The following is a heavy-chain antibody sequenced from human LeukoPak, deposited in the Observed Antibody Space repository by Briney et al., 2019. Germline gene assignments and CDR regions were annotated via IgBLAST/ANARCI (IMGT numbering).Heavy chain of an antibody. CDR1: GFTLRSYD. D-gene: IGHD5-12*01. Sequence: GGSLRLSCAASGFTLRSYDMCWVRQAPGKGLEWVAATSGSGGNTYYADSVKGRFTISRDNSKNTLYLQMNSLRAEDTAVYYCAKEYSGYDFDYWGQGTLVTVSS. CDR2: TSGSGGNT. V-gene: IGHV3-23*01. CDR3: AKEYSGYDFDY. J-gene: IGHJ4*02.